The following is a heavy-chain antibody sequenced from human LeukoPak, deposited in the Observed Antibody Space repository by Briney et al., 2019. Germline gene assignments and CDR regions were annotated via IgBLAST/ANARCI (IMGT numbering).Heavy chain of an antibody. CDR1: GGSISYYY. Sequence: SETLSLTCTVSGGSISYYYWSWIRQPPGKGLEWIGYIYYSGSTYYNPSLKSRVTISVDTSKNQFSLKLSSVTAADTAVYYCARDRIQLWDYYYGMDVWGQGTTVTVSS. J-gene: IGHJ6*02. CDR3: ARDRIQLWDYYYGMDV. CDR2: IYYSGST. V-gene: IGHV4-59*12. D-gene: IGHD5-18*01.